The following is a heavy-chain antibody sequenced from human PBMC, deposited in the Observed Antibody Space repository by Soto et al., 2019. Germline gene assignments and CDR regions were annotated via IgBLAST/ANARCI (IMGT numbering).Heavy chain of an antibody. J-gene: IGHJ4*02. CDR1: GGSISSGDYY. V-gene: IGHV4-30-4*01. D-gene: IGHD3-3*01. CDR2: IYYSGST. Sequence: PSETLSLTCTVSGGSISSGDYYWSWIRQPPGKGLEWIGYIYYSGSTYCNPSLKSRVTISVDTSKNQFSLKLSSVTAADTAVYYCARYYDFWTGPFDYWGQGTLVTVSS. CDR3: ARYYDFWTGPFDY.